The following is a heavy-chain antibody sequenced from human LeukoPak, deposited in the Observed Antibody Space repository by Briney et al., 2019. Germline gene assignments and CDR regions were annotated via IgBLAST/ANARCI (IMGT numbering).Heavy chain of an antibody. J-gene: IGHJ4*02. CDR2: ISGSGGST. D-gene: IGHD4-17*01. CDR1: GFTFSSYA. CDR3: AKRGTYGDYVGYYFDY. Sequence: GGSLRLSCAASGFTFSSYAMSWVRQAPGKGLEWVSAISGSGGSTYYADSVKGRFTISRDNSKNTLYLQMNSLRAEDTAVYYCAKRGTYGDYVGYYFDYWGQGTLVTVSP. V-gene: IGHV3-23*01.